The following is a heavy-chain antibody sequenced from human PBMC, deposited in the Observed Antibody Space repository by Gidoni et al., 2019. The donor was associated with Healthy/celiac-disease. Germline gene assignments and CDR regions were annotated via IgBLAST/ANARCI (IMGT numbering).Heavy chain of an antibody. CDR1: GGSFSGYY. Sequence: QAQLQRWGSGLLKPSDTLSLTCSVYGGSFSGYYWSWIRQPPGKGLEWIGEINHSGSTNYNPSLKSRVTISVDTSKNQFSLKLSSVTAADTAVYYCARGTRRRPEPAHFDYWGQGTLVTVSS. D-gene: IGHD1-1*01. CDR2: INHSGST. J-gene: IGHJ4*02. CDR3: ARGTRRRPEPAHFDY. V-gene: IGHV4-34*01.